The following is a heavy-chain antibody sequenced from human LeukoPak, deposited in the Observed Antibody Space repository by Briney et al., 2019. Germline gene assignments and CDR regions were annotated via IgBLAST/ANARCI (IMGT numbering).Heavy chain of an antibody. J-gene: IGHJ4*02. CDR1: GGSISSYY. CDR2: IYYSGST. CDR3: ARHSTASGYLNYFDY. D-gene: IGHD1-1*01. V-gene: IGHV4-59*08. Sequence: PSETLSLTCTVSGGSISSYYWSWIRQPPGNGLEWIGYIYYSGSTNYNPSLKSRVTISVDTSKNQFSLKLSSVTAADTAVYYCARHSTASGYLNYFDYWGQGTLVTVSS.